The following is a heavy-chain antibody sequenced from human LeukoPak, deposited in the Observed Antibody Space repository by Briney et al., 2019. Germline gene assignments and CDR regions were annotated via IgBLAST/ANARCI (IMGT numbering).Heavy chain of an antibody. V-gene: IGHV4-59*12. CDR2: IYYSGST. Sequence: SETLSLTCTVSGGSISSYYWSWIRQPPGKGLEWIGYIYYSGSTNYNPSLKSRVTISVDTSKNQFSLKLSSVTAADTAIYYCARDLSFDWFPYYFDYWGQGILVTVSS. D-gene: IGHD3-9*01. CDR3: ARDLSFDWFPYYFDY. CDR1: GGSISSYY. J-gene: IGHJ4*02.